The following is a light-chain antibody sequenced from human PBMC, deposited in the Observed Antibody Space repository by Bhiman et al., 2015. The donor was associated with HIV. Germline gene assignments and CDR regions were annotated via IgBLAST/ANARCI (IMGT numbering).Light chain of an antibody. CDR3: SSYASSGPSHVI. V-gene: IGLV2-14*03. Sequence: QSALTQPASVSGSPGQSIAISCTGTSSDVGAYNYVSWYQQHPGKAPKLVIYDVSNRPSGVSDRFSGSKSGDTASLTISELQAEDEADYYCSSYASSGPSHVIFGGGTKLTVL. CDR1: SSDVGAYNY. CDR2: DVS. J-gene: IGLJ2*01.